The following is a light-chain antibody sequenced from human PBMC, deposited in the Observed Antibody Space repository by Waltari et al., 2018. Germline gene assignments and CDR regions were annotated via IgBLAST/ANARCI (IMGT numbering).Light chain of an antibody. V-gene: IGKV1-9*01. CDR1: QGIRSS. CDR3: QQFDIYPIT. CDR2: AAS. J-gene: IGKJ4*01. Sequence: DIQLTQSPSFLSASVGDRVTITCRASQGIRSSLTWYQLKPGKAPMLLIYAASTLQAGVPSRFSASGSGTDFTLTISSLQPEDFAMYYCQQFDIYPITFGGGTKVEIK.